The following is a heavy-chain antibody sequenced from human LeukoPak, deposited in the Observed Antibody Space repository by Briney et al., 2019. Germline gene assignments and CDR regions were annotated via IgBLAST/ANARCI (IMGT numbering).Heavy chain of an antibody. Sequence: GGSLRLSCAASGFTFSSYAMSWVRQAPGKGLEWVSGISGSGGSTYYADSVKGRFTISRDNSKNTLYLQMNSLRAEDTAVYYCASLYSGGYYNYWGQGTLVTVSS. J-gene: IGHJ4*02. CDR3: ASLYSGGYYNY. CDR2: ISGSGGST. D-gene: IGHD1-26*01. V-gene: IGHV3-23*01. CDR1: GFTFSSYA.